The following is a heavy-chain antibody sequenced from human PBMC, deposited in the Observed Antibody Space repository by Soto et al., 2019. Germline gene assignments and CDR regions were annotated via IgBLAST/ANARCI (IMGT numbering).Heavy chain of an antibody. V-gene: IGHV4-34*01. Sequence: SETLSLTCTVSGGSISSYYWSWIRQPPGKGLEWIGEINHSGSTNYNPSLKSRVTISVDTSKNQFSLKLSSVTAADTAVYYCARRRFRGVIRYYFDYWGQGTLVTVSS. CDR2: INHSGST. J-gene: IGHJ4*02. CDR1: GGSISSYY. CDR3: ARRRFRGVIRYYFDY. D-gene: IGHD3-10*01.